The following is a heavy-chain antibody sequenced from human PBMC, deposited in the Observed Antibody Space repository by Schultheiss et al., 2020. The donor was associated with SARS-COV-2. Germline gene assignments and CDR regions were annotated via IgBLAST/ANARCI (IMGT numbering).Heavy chain of an antibody. CDR3: ARPNYDFWSGYGGAFDI. D-gene: IGHD3-3*01. J-gene: IGHJ3*02. CDR1: GFTFSDFF. CDR2: ISGDGSDT. Sequence: GGSLRLSCAASGFTFSDFFMHWLRQAPGQGLVWVSHISGDGSDTKYADSVKGRFTISRDNAKNTLYLQMDSLRVEDTAVYYCARPNYDFWSGYGGAFDIWGQGTMVTVSS. V-gene: IGHV3-74*01.